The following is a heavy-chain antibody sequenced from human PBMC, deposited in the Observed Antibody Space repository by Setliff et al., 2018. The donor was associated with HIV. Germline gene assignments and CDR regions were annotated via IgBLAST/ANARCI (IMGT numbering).Heavy chain of an antibody. CDR3: ASAPGYYSFYMDV. CDR1: GYTFNSYD. CDR2: MNPNSGST. J-gene: IGHJ6*03. D-gene: IGHD3-10*01. V-gene: IGHV1-8*02. Sequence: ASVKVSCKASGYTFNSYDINWVRRATGQGLEWMGWMNPNSGSTTYAQKFQGRVTMTRDTSTSTVYMELSSLRSEDTAVYYCASAPGYYSFYMDVWGKGTTVTVSS.